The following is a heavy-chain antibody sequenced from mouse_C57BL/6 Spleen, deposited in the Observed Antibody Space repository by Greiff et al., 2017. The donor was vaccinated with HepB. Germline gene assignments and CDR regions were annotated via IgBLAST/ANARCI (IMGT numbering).Heavy chain of an antibody. J-gene: IGHJ2*01. Sequence: EVQLQQSGTVLARPGASVKMSCKTSGYTFTSYWMHWVKQRPGQGLEWIGAIYPGKSDTSYNQKFKGKAKLTAVTSASTAYMELSSLTNEDSAVYYCTREGGTGRGYYFDYWGQGTTLTVSS. CDR2: IYPGKSDT. V-gene: IGHV1-5*01. D-gene: IGHD3-1*01. CDR1: GYTFTSYW. CDR3: TREGGTGRGYYFDY.